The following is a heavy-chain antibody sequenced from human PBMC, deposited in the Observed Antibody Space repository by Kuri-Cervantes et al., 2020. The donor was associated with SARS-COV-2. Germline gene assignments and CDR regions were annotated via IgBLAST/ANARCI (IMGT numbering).Heavy chain of an antibody. CDR1: GYSISSGYY. V-gene: IGHV4-38-2*01. Sequence: SETLSLTCAVSGYSISSGYYWGWIRQPPGKGLEWIGSIYHSGSTYYNPSLKSRVTISVDTSKNQFSLKLSSVTAADTAVYYCATQGVRYSIGDWGQGTLVTDSS. CDR2: IYHSGST. D-gene: IGHD6-13*01. CDR3: ATQGVRYSIGD. J-gene: IGHJ4*02.